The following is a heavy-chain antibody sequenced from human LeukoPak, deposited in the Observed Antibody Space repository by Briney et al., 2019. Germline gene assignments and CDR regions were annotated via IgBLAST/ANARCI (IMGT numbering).Heavy chain of an antibody. V-gene: IGHV3-7*02. CDR2: IKQDGSEK. J-gene: IGHJ6*02. CDR1: GFNFRSYW. Sequence: AGGSLRLSCVASGFNFRSYWMSWVRQAPGKGLEWVANIKQDGSEKYYVDSVKGRFTISRDNAKNSLYLQMNSLRAEDTAVYYCARYIVVVPAARDDYYGMDVWGQGTTVTVSS. D-gene: IGHD2-2*01. CDR3: ARYIVVVPAARDDYYGMDV.